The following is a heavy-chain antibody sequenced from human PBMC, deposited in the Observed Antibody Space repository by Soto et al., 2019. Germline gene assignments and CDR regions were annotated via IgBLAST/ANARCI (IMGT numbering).Heavy chain of an antibody. CDR2: ILYDGSNK. D-gene: IGHD2-2*01. Sequence: PGGSLRLSCAASGFTFSSYGMHWVRQAPGKGLEWVAIILYDGSNKYYADSVKGRFTISRDNAKNTLFLQMNSLRAEDRAVDYCARDRHFVPAANCMDVWGKRTTVTVS. CDR1: GFTFSSYG. J-gene: IGHJ6*03. CDR3: ARDRHFVPAANCMDV. V-gene: IGHV3-30*03.